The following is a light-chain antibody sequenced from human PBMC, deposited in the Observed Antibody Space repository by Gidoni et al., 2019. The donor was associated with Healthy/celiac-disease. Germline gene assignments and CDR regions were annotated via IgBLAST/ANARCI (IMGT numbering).Light chain of an antibody. CDR3: CSYAGSSTSWV. CDR1: SSDVGGYNL. V-gene: IGLV2-23*01. CDR2: AGS. J-gene: IGLJ3*02. Sequence: QSALTQPAPVSGSPGQSITISCNGTSSDVGGYNLVSWYHQHPGTAPKLMIYAGSKRPSGVSHRFSGSKSGNTASLTITGLQAEDEADYYCCSYAGSSTSWVFGGGTKLTVL.